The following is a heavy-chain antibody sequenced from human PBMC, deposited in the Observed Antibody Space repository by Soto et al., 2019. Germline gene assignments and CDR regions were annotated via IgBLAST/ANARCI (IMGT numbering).Heavy chain of an antibody. J-gene: IGHJ4*02. V-gene: IGHV2-5*02. D-gene: IGHD2-21*02. CDR2: IYWDDDK. Sequence: QITLKESGPTLVKPTQTLTLTCTFSGFSLSSSDVGVGWIRQPPGKALEWLALIYWDDDKRYSPSLKSRLTTPKRPXXNRVVLTVTNLDPVDTATYYCVRASGGGNSAYFDYWGQGTLVTVSS. CDR3: VRASGGGNSAYFDY. CDR1: GFSLSSSDVG.